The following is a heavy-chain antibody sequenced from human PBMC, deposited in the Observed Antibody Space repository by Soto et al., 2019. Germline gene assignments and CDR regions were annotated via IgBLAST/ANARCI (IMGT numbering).Heavy chain of an antibody. V-gene: IGHV1-58*02. D-gene: IGHD2-2*01. CDR2: IVVGSGHT. J-gene: IGHJ6*02. Sequence: SVKVSCKASGFTFTSSAMQWVRQARGQRLEWIGWIVVGSGHTNYAQKFQERVTITRDMSTSTAYMELSSLRSEDTAMYYCAAASSTPGGLLGLDVWGQGTTVTVSS. CDR3: AAASSTPGGLLGLDV. CDR1: GFTFTSSA.